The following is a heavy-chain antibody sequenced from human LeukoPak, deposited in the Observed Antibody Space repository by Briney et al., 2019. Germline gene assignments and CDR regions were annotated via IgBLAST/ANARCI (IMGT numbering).Heavy chain of an antibody. Sequence: GGSLRLSCAASGFTFSNAWMSWVRQAPGKGLEWVGRIKSKTDGGTTDYAAPVKGRFTISRDDSKNTLYPQMNSLKTEDTAVYYCTTDIPNYDFWSGYALWYWGQGTLVTVSS. D-gene: IGHD3-3*01. CDR3: TTDIPNYDFWSGYALWY. CDR1: GFTFSNAW. CDR2: IKSKTDGGTT. V-gene: IGHV3-15*01. J-gene: IGHJ4*02.